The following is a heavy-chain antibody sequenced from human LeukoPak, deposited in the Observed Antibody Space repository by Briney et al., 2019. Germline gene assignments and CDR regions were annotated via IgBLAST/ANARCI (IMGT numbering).Heavy chain of an antibody. D-gene: IGHD2-2*01. CDR1: DFTFNFYW. CDR2: ILPDGSQE. Sequence: GGSLRLSCVDSDFTFNFYWMTWVRQAPGKGLEWLANILPDGSQEYYVDSVKGRFTISRDNPKNSLYLQINSLRADDTAVYYCGRLAHNAWYAIDFWGQGTLVTVSS. CDR3: GRLAHNAWYAIDF. J-gene: IGHJ4*02. V-gene: IGHV3-7*01.